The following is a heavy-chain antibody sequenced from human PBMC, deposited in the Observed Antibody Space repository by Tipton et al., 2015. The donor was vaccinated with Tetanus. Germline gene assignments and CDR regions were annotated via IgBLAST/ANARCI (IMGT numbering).Heavy chain of an antibody. J-gene: IGHJ4*02. CDR2: VSSDGRTK. CDR3: ARDGSLGRAYYFDY. Sequence: SLRLSCAASGLTFSDYGMHWVRQAPGNGLEWVAVVSSDGRTKFYADSVRGRFTIFRDTSKSTLFLRMNSLSVEDTAVYFCARDGSLGRAYYFDYWGRGTLVTVSS. V-gene: IGHV3-30*03. CDR1: GLTFSDYG. D-gene: IGHD2-15*01.